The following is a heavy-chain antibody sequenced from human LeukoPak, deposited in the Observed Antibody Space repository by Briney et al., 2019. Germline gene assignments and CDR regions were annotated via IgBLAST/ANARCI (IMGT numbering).Heavy chain of an antibody. V-gene: IGHV4-61*02. CDR2: IYTSGST. Sequence: SRTLSLTCTVSGGSISSGSYYWSWIRQPAGKGLEWIGRIYTSGSTNYNPSLKSRVTMSVDTSKNQFSLKLSSVTAADTAVYYCAREMGQGYYVVRVEGWFDPWGQGTLVTVSS. CDR1: GGSISSGSYY. D-gene: IGHD3-10*01. J-gene: IGHJ5*02. CDR3: AREMGQGYYVVRVEGWFDP.